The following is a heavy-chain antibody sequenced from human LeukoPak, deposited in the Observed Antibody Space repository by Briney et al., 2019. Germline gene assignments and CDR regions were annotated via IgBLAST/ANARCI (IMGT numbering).Heavy chain of an antibody. CDR3: ARGWATVTTLVDY. J-gene: IGHJ4*02. V-gene: IGHV1-2*06. CDR1: GYTFTGYH. D-gene: IGHD4-11*01. CDR2: INPNSGDT. Sequence: GASVKVSCKASGYTFTGYHMHWVRQAPGQGLEWMGRINPNSGDTNYAQNFQGRVTMTRDTSISTAYMELSRLRSDDTAVYYCARGWATVTTLVDYWGQGTLVTVSS.